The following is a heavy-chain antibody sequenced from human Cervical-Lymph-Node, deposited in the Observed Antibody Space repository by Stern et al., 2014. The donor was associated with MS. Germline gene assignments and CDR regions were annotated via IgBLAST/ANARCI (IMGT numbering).Heavy chain of an antibody. D-gene: IGHD3-22*01. V-gene: IGHV2-5*02. CDR1: GFSLSTSGVG. CDR2: IYWDDDK. Sequence: QVTLRESGPTLVKPTQTLRLTCTFSGFSLSTSGVGVGRIRQPPGKALEWLALIYWDDDKRCSPSLKSRLTITKDTAKTQVVLTKTNMDPVDTATYYCAPNRNYYDRSDLFDFWGQGTLVTVSS. J-gene: IGHJ4*02. CDR3: APNRNYYDRSDLFDF.